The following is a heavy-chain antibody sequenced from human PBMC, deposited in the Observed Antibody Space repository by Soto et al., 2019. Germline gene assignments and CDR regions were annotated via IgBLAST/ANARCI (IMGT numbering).Heavy chain of an antibody. CDR2: IYHSGST. V-gene: IGHV4-30-2*01. CDR1: GGSISSGGYS. CDR3: ARTIYGSGIYWFDP. J-gene: IGHJ5*02. Sequence: SETLSLTCAVSGGSISSGGYSWSWIRQPPGKGLEWIGYIYHSGSTYYNPSLKSRVTISVDRSKNQFSLKLSSVTAADTAVYYCARTIYGSGIYWFDPWGQGTLVTVSS. D-gene: IGHD3-10*01.